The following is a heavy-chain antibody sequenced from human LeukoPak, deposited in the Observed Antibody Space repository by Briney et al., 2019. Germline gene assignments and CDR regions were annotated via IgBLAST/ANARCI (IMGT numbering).Heavy chain of an antibody. CDR1: GGSFSGYY. Sequence: PSETLSLTCAVYGGSFSGYYWSWIRQPPGKGLEWIGEINHSGSTNYNPSLKSRVTISVGTSKNQFSLKLSSVTAADTAVYYCARARYSGYDYNPYFDYWGQGTLVTVSS. CDR2: INHSGST. CDR3: ARARYSGYDYNPYFDY. V-gene: IGHV4-34*01. J-gene: IGHJ4*02. D-gene: IGHD5-12*01.